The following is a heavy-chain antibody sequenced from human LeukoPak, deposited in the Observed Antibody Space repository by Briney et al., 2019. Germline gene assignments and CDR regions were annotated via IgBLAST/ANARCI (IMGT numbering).Heavy chain of an antibody. J-gene: IGHJ4*02. CDR3: ARDHSNYDSDY. CDR2: IGSRSSCM. CDR1: GFTFSAYT. Sequence: GGSLRLSCAASGFTFSAYTMNWLRQAPGKGLEWVSSIGSRSSCMFYADSVKGRFTISRDDAKNSLYLQMNSLRAEDTALYYCARDHSNYDSDYWGQGTLVTVSS. D-gene: IGHD3-22*01. V-gene: IGHV3-21*01.